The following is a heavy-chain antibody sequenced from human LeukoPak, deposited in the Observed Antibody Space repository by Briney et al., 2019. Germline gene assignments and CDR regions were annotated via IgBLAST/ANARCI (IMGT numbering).Heavy chain of an antibody. CDR1: GFPFSSHG. D-gene: IGHD3-22*01. J-gene: IGHJ4*02. Sequence: GGCLRLSCAGSGFPFSSHGMNSVRQARGKGLEWVSGIRPGGGPTYYADSVKGRFTISRDDHKHPLYLQTENLRAAHTVFYDCAKDGAWLRFDDWGQGILVIVSS. V-gene: IGHV3-23*01. CDR2: IRPGGGPT. CDR3: AKDGAWLRFDD.